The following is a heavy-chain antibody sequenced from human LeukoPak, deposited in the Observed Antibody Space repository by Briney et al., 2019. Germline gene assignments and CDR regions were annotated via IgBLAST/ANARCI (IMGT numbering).Heavy chain of an antibody. V-gene: IGHV3-49*03. CDR3: TRGSRDSSSFWGAGY. Sequence: QPGGPLRLSCTTSGFTFGDYAMSWFRQAPGKGLEWVGLITSKNYGGTTEYAASVKGRFTISRDESKSIAYLQMNSLKTEDTAVYYCTRGSRDSSSFWGAGYWGQGTLVTVSS. CDR1: GFTFGDYA. J-gene: IGHJ4*02. D-gene: IGHD6-13*01. CDR2: ITSKNYGGTT.